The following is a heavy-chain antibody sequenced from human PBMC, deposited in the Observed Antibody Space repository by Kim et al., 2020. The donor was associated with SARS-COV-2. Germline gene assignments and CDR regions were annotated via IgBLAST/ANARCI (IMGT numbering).Heavy chain of an antibody. D-gene: IGHD5-12*01. Sequence: GGSLRLSCAASGFTFSNAWMSWVRQAPGKGLEWVGRIKSKTDGGTTDYAAPVKGRFTISRDDSKNTLYLQMNSLKTEDTAVYYCTTLDCGYDRYGMDVWGQGTTVTVSS. J-gene: IGHJ6*02. V-gene: IGHV3-15*01. CDR1: GFTFSNAW. CDR2: IKSKTDGGTT. CDR3: TTLDCGYDRYGMDV.